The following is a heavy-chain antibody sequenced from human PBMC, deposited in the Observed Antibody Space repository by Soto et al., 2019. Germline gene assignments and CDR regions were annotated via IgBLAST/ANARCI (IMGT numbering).Heavy chain of an antibody. J-gene: IGHJ1*01. CDR1: GFAFSGFW. CDR2: IRSDGGEK. D-gene: IGHD1-26*01. V-gene: IGHV3-7*03. CDR3: ATDMWGTVH. Sequence: LRLSCAACGFAFSGFWRTWVRQAPGKGLESVANIRSDGGEKNYADSVKGRFTISRDNAKNSLYLQMNDLRADDMAIYYCATDMWGTVHWGQGTLVTVSS.